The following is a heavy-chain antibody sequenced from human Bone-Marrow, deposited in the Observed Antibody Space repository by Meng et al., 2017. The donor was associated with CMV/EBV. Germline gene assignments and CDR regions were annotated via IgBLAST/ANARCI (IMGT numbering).Heavy chain of an antibody. Sequence: ASVKVSCKAFGYTFTSYGFSWVRQAPGQGLEWMGWISAYNGNTNYAQKLQGRVTMTTDTSTSTSYLELRSLRSDDTAVYYCARESRPRSLIQLLHSYYYAMDVWGQGTTVTVSS. D-gene: IGHD1-1*01. CDR1: GYTFTSYG. J-gene: IGHJ6*02. V-gene: IGHV1-18*01. CDR3: ARESRPRSLIQLLHSYYYAMDV. CDR2: ISAYNGNT.